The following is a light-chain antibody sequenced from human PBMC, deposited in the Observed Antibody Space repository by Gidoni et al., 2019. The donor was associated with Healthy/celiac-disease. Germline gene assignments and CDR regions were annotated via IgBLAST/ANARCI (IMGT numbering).Light chain of an antibody. CDR1: QSVSSSY. V-gene: IGKV3-20*01. CDR2: GAS. CDR3: QQYGSLLRT. Sequence: EIVLTQSPGTLSLSPGERATLSCRASQSVSSSYLAWYQQKPGQAPRLLIYGASSRATGTPDRFSGSGSGTDFTLTISRLEPEDFAVYYCQQYGSLLRTFGGGTKVEIK. J-gene: IGKJ4*01.